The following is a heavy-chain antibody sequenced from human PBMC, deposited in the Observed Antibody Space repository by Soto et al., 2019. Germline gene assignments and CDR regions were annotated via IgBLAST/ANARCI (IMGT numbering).Heavy chain of an antibody. CDR3: ARGAGGYYYMDV. CDR2: IKGDVSST. D-gene: IGHD3-10*01. J-gene: IGHJ6*03. Sequence: EVQLVESGGELVQPGGSLRLSCAASGFTFSNYWMHWVRQVPGKGPVWVSRIKGDVSSTNYADSVKGRFTISRDNAKSTLYLQMNSLRDEDTAVYYCARGAGGYYYMDVWGKGTTVTVSS. V-gene: IGHV3-74*01. CDR1: GFTFSNYW.